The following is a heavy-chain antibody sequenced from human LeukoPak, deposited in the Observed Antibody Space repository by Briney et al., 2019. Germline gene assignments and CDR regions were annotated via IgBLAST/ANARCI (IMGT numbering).Heavy chain of an antibody. CDR1: GYTFTSYG. V-gene: IGHV1-18*01. J-gene: IGHJ5*02. Sequence: ASVKVSCKASGYTFTSYGISWVRQAPGQGLEWMGWISAYNGNTNYAQKLQGRVTMTTDTSTSTAYMELRSLRSDDTAVYNCARASERFYSGYDSEGNWFDPWGQGTLVTVSS. D-gene: IGHD5-12*01. CDR3: ARASERFYSGYDSEGNWFDP. CDR2: ISAYNGNT.